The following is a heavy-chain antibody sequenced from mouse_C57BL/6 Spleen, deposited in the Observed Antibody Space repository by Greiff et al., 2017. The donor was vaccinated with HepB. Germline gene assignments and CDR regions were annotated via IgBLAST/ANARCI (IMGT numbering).Heavy chain of an antibody. J-gene: IGHJ4*01. CDR1: GFTFSDYG. CDR2: ISSGSSTI. V-gene: IGHV5-17*01. CDR3: ARGYGNYYMDY. Sequence: EVQRVESGGGLVKPGGSLKLSCAASGFTFSDYGMHWVRQAPEKGLEWVAYISSGSSTIYYADTVKGRFTISRDNAKNTLFLQMTSLRSEDTAMYYCARGYGNYYMDYWGQGTSVTVSS. D-gene: IGHD2-10*02.